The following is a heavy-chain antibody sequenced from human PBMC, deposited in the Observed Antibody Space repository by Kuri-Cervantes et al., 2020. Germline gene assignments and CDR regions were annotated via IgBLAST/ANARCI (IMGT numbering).Heavy chain of an antibody. CDR3: ASPSSKMATTGGY. Sequence: GGSLRLSCAASGFTFSSYAMHWVRQAPGKGLEWVAVISYDGSNKYYADSVKGRFTISRDNSKNTLYLQMNSLRAEDTAVYYCASPSSKMATTGGYWGQGTLVTVSS. V-gene: IGHV3-30-3*01. D-gene: IGHD5-24*01. CDR2: ISYDGSNK. J-gene: IGHJ4*02. CDR1: GFTFSSYA.